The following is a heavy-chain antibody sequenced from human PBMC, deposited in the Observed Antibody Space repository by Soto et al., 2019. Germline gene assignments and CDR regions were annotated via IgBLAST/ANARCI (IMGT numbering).Heavy chain of an antibody. Sequence: QVQLQESGPGLVKPSETLSLTCTVSGGSVSSGSYYWSWSRQPPGKGLEWIGYIYYSGGTNYNPSLKSRVTISVDTSKNQFSLKLSSVTAADTAVYYCARDRTMVRGPMDVWGQGTTVTVSS. D-gene: IGHD3-10*01. CDR1: GGSVSSGSYY. CDR3: ARDRTMVRGPMDV. V-gene: IGHV4-61*01. CDR2: IYYSGGT. J-gene: IGHJ6*02.